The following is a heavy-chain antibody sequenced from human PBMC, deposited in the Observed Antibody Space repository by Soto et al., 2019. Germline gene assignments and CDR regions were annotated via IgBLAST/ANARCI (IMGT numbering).Heavy chain of an antibody. Sequence: SVKVSCKASGGTFSSYASSWVRQATGQGLEWMGGIIPIFGTANYAQKFQGRVTITADESTSTAYMELSSLRSEDTAVYYCARDQGSRWHYTWFDPWGQGTLVTVSS. V-gene: IGHV1-69*13. D-gene: IGHD6-13*01. CDR3: ARDQGSRWHYTWFDP. J-gene: IGHJ5*02. CDR1: GGTFSSYA. CDR2: IIPIFGTA.